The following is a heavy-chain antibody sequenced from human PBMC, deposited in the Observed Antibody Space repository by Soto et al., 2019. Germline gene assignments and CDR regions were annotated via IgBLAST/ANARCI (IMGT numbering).Heavy chain of an antibody. CDR2: IIPILGIA. J-gene: IGHJ5*02. CDR3: AGCGYSGLVPTPPWFAP. Sequence: SVKVSCKASGGTFSSYTISWVRQAPGQGLEWMGRIIPILGIANYAQKFQGRVTITADKSTSTAYMELSSLRSEDTAVYYCAGCGYSGLVPTPPWFAPWGQGTLVTVSS. CDR1: GGTFSSYT. V-gene: IGHV1-69*02. D-gene: IGHD5-12*01.